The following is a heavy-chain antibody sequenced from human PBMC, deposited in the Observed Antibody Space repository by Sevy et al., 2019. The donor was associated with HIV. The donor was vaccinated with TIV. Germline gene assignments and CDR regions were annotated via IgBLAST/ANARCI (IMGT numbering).Heavy chain of an antibody. CDR3: ARDASSYCTSYSCYGGWFDP. CDR1: GGTFSSYA. V-gene: IGHV1-69*04. CDR2: IIPIPGIP. Sequence: ASVKVSCKASGGTFSSYAINWVRQAPGQGLEWMGRIIPIPGIPNYAQKFQGRVTITADKSTSTAYMELSSLRSEHTAVYYCARDASSYCTSYSCYGGWFDPWGQGTLVTVSS. J-gene: IGHJ5*02. D-gene: IGHD2-2*01.